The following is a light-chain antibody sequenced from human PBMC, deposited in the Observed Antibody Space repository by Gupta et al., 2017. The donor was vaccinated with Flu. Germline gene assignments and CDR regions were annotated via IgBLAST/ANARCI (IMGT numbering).Light chain of an antibody. V-gene: IGLV3-19*01. CDR3: NSRDSSGNHLGV. J-gene: IGLJ1*01. CDR1: SLRSYY. Sequence: SSELTQDPAVSVALGQTVRTTCQGDSLRSYYASWYQQKPGQAPVLFIYGKNNRPSGIPDRFSGSSSGNTAPLTITGAQAEDEADYYCNSRDSSGNHLGVFGTGTKVTVL. CDR2: GKN.